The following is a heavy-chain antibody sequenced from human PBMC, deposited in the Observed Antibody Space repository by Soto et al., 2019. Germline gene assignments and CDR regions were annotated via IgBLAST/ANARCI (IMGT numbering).Heavy chain of an antibody. CDR3: ALSVGYGGAFDV. D-gene: IGHD5-12*01. V-gene: IGHV3-23*04. Sequence: EKQLVESGGALAQPGGSLRLSCVGSGFTFSIYALTWVRQAPGKGLEWVSLITNNGDTTFFGDSVKGRFSISRDNSKNTLYLQLEDLRAEDPAVYYCALSVGYGGAFDVRGQGTMVAVSS. J-gene: IGHJ3*01. CDR1: GFTFSIYA. CDR2: ITNNGDTT.